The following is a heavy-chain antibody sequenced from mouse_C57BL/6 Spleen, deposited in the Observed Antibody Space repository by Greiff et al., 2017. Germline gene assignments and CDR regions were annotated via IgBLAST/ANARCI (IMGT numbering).Heavy chain of an antibody. J-gene: IGHJ1*03. V-gene: IGHV14-3*01. CDR1: GFNIQNTY. Sequence: EVQLQQSVAELVRPGASVKLSCTASGFNIQNTYMHWVKQRPEQGLEWIGRIDPANGNTKYAPKFQGKATITADTSSNTAYLQLSSLTSEDTAIYYCARLTITTVPNWYFDVWGTGTTVTVSS. D-gene: IGHD1-1*01. CDR3: ARLTITTVPNWYFDV. CDR2: IDPANGNT.